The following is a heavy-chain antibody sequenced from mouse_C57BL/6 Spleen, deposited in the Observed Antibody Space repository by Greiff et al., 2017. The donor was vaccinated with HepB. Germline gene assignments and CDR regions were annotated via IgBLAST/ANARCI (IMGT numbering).Heavy chain of an antibody. J-gene: IGHJ2*01. Sequence: EVQLQESGTVLARPGASVKMSCKTSGYTFTSYWMHWVNQRTGQGLEWIGAIYPGNSDTSYNQKFKGKAKLTAVTSASTAYMELSSLTNEDSAVYYGMVELTGYYFDYWGQGSTLTVAS. CDR1: GYTFTSYW. V-gene: IGHV1-5*01. CDR2: IYPGNSDT. CDR3: MVELTGYYFDY. D-gene: IGHD4-1*01.